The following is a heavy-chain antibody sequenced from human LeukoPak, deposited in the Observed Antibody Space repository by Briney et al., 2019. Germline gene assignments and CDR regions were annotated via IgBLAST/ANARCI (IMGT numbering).Heavy chain of an antibody. V-gene: IGHV3-7*01. CDR2: VKQDGSEK. CDR1: GFTFSRYW. Sequence: GGSLRLSCAASGFTFSRYWMNWVRQAPGKGLEWVANVKQDGSEKYYVDSVKGRFTISRDNAKNSLYLQMNSLRAEDTAVYYCAKDQKELWFGDQGNYYFDYWGQGTLVTVSS. J-gene: IGHJ4*02. CDR3: AKDQKELWFGDQGNYYFDY. D-gene: IGHD3-10*01.